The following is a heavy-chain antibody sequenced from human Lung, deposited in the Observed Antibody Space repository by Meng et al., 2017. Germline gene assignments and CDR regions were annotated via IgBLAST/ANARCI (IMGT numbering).Heavy chain of an antibody. CDR2: INTNTGDP. CDR1: GYTFTNYA. CDR3: ARKKWLATGEVH. D-gene: IGHD6-19*01. V-gene: IGHV7-4-1*02. J-gene: IGHJ4*02. Sequence: QVQLVQAGSELKKPGAAVMSSCKASGYTFTNYAMDWVRQAPGQGLEWMGWINTNTGDPTYAQGFTGRFVFSLDTSVSTAYLQISSLKTEDTAVYYCARKKWLATGEVHWGQGTLVTVSS.